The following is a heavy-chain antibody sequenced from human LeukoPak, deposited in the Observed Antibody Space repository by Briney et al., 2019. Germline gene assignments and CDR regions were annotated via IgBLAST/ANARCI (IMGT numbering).Heavy chain of an antibody. CDR1: GGSISSYY. Sequence: SETLSLTCTVSGGSISSYYWSWIRQPPGKGLEWIGYIYYSGSTYYNPSLKSRVTISVDTSKNQFSLKLSSVTAADTAVYYCARDTLIVVVPAAKIPYYYYGMDVWGQGTTVTVSS. D-gene: IGHD2-2*01. J-gene: IGHJ6*02. CDR3: ARDTLIVVVPAAKIPYYYYGMDV. CDR2: IYYSGST. V-gene: IGHV4-59*12.